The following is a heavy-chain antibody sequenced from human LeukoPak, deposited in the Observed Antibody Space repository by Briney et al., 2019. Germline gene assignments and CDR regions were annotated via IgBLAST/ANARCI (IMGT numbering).Heavy chain of an antibody. D-gene: IGHD2-8*01. Sequence: PSQTLSLTCTVSGGSISSGSYYWSWIRQPAGKGLEWIGRIYTSGSTSYNPSLKSRVTISVDTSKNQFSLKLSSVTAADTAVYYCARAGCANGVCWASWVFDYWGQGTLVTVSS. CDR3: ARAGCANGVCWASWVFDY. CDR1: GGSISSGSYY. V-gene: IGHV4-61*02. J-gene: IGHJ4*02. CDR2: IYTSGST.